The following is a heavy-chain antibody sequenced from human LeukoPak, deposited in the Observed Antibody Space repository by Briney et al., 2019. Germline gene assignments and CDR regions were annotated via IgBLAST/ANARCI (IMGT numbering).Heavy chain of an antibody. CDR3: ARQRGTPYPSYRYGMDV. D-gene: IGHD2-15*01. CDR1: GYSFTSYW. V-gene: IGHV5-51*01. Sequence: GESLKISCKGSGYSFTSYWIGWVRQMPGKGLEWMGIIYPGDSDTRYSPSFQGQVTISADKSISTAYLQWSSLKASDTAMYYCARQRGTPYPSYRYGMDVWGQGTTVTVSS. J-gene: IGHJ6*02. CDR2: IYPGDSDT.